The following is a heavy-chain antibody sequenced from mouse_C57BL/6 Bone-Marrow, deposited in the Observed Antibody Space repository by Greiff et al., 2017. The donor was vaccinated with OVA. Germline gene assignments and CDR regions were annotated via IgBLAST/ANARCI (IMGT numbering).Heavy chain of an antibody. D-gene: IGHD1-1*01. CDR2: IDPSDSYT. V-gene: IGHV1-69*01. CDR3: AREWAPTRTGYFDV. J-gene: IGHJ1*03. Sequence: QVQLQQPGAELVRPGASVTLCFHASFYTFTSYRMHWVKQRPGQGLEWIGEIDPSDSYTNYNQKFKGKSTLTVDKSSSTAYMQLSSLTSEDSAVYYCAREWAPTRTGYFDVWSTGTTVTVSS. CDR1: FYTFTSYR.